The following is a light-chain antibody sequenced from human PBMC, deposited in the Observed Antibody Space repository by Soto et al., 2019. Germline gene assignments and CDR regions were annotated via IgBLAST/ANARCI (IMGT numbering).Light chain of an antibody. V-gene: IGKV3-11*01. Sequence: EIVLTQSPATLSLSPGERATLSCRASQSVGSYLAWYQQKPGQAPRLLFYDASYRATGIPARFSGSGSGTDFALTISSLEPEAFAVYSCQQRSDWPLTFGGGTKVEIK. CDR2: DAS. CDR1: QSVGSY. J-gene: IGKJ4*01. CDR3: QQRSDWPLT.